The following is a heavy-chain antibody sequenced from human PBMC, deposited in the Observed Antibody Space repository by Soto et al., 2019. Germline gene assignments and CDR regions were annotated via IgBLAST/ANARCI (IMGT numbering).Heavy chain of an antibody. J-gene: IGHJ4*02. Sequence: QGELVQSGAEVKKPGASVKVSCKASGYTFPSSTISWLRQAPGQGLEWLGWINAYSGDRKFAQRFQGRVTMTTDTSTSTAYLELTSLTSDDKAIYYCASANYGYSDYWGQGTLLTFSS. CDR2: INAYSGDR. D-gene: IGHD4-17*01. CDR1: GYTFPSST. CDR3: ASANYGYSDY. V-gene: IGHV1-18*01.